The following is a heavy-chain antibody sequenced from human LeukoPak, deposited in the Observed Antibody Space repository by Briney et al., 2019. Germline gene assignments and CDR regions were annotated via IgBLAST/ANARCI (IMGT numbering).Heavy chain of an antibody. CDR2: VNPNNGDT. CDR3: ARGSTGGEVDY. J-gene: IGHJ4*02. V-gene: IGHV1-2*02. Sequence: ASVKVSCKTSGYTFTAYYTHWMRQAPGQGLEWMGWVNPNNGDTNYAQMFLGRVTVTRDTSISTVSMELIKLTSDDTAIYYCARGSTGGEVDYWGQGTLVTVSS. D-gene: IGHD3-10*01. CDR1: GYTFTAYY.